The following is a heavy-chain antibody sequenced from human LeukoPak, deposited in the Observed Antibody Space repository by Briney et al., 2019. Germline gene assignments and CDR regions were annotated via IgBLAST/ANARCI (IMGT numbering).Heavy chain of an antibody. CDR1: GYTFTSYG. V-gene: IGHV1-2*02. J-gene: IGHJ4*02. Sequence: ASVKVSCKASGYTFTSYGISWVRQAPGQGLEWMGWINPNSGGTNYAQKFQGRVTMTRDTSISTAYMELSRLRSDDTAVYYCARDPGYSSPRGDYWGQGTLVTVSS. D-gene: IGHD5-18*01. CDR2: INPNSGGT. CDR3: ARDPGYSSPRGDY.